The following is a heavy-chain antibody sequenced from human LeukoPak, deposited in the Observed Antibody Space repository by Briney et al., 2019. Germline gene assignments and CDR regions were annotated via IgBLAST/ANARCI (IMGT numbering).Heavy chain of an antibody. CDR1: GFTFSSFA. CDR2: FDGNGPNT. J-gene: IGHJ4*02. D-gene: IGHD2-8*02. CDR3: AKPRTTGLGWAQFDY. V-gene: IGHV3-23*01. Sequence: GGSLRLSCAASGFTFSSFAMTWVRQAPGKGLEWVSGFDGNGPNTYYADSVKGRWAISRDNSRNTLYLEMNSLRPEDTAIYYCAKPRTTGLGWAQFDYWGQGSLVTVSS.